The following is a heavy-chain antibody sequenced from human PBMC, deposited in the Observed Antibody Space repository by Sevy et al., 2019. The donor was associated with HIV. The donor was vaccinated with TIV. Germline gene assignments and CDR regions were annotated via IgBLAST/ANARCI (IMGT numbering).Heavy chain of an antibody. CDR3: ARDLPPSATTVAHFDY. J-gene: IGHJ4*02. CDR1: GFTFSSFE. V-gene: IGHV3-48*03. CDR2: ISSSGNSI. D-gene: IGHD4-17*01. Sequence: GGSLRLSCAASGFTFSSFEMNWVRQAPGKGLEWVSYISSSGNSISYSDSVKDRFTISRDNAKNSLYLQMNSLRAEDTADYYCARDLPPSATTVAHFDYWGQRTLVTVSS.